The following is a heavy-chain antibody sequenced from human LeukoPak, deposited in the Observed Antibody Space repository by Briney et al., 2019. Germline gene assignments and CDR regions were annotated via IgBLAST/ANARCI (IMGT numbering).Heavy chain of an antibody. V-gene: IGHV3-23*01. J-gene: IGHJ4*02. D-gene: IGHD1-1*01. Sequence: GGSLRLSCAVSGFTVSSNYMSWVRQAPGKGLEWVSAISGSGGSTYYADSVKGRFTISRDNSKNTLYLQMNSLRAEDTAVYYCAKDRGEWNELEYYFDYWGQGTLVTVSS. CDR1: GFTVSSNY. CDR2: ISGSGGST. CDR3: AKDRGEWNELEYYFDY.